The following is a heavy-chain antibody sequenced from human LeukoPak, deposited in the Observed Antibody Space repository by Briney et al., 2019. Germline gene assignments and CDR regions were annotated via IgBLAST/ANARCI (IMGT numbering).Heavy chain of an antibody. CDR1: GFIFSSYA. CDR2: ISDTGATT. CDR3: AKDTSIGRYCTNGVCSPFDY. D-gene: IGHD2-8*01. V-gene: IGHV3-23*01. J-gene: IGHJ4*02. Sequence: GGSLRLSCAGSGFIFSSYAMSWVRQAPGKGLEWVSAISDTGATTYDADAVKGRFTISRDNSRSTLYLKMNSLRAEDTALYYCAKDTSIGRYCTNGVCSPFDYWGQGTLVTVSS.